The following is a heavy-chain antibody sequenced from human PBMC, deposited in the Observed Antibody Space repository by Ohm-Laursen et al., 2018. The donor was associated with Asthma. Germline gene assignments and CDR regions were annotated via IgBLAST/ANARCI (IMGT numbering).Heavy chain of an antibody. CDR1: GFTFSDYY. V-gene: IGHV3-11*06. J-gene: IGHJ4*02. CDR3: ARVVAAAGISDY. CDR2: ISSSSSYT. D-gene: IGHD6-13*01. Sequence: SLRLSCAAPGFTFSDYYMSWIRQAPGKGLEWVSYISSSSSYTNYADSVKGRFTISRDNAKNSLYLQMNSLRAEDTAVYYCARVVAAAGISDYWGQGTLVTVSS.